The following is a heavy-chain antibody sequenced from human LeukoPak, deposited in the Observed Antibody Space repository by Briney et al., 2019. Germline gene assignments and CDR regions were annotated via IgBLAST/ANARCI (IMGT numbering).Heavy chain of an antibody. J-gene: IGHJ4*02. CDR3: ARARYTFEDGYNFPPIDY. Sequence: ASVKVSCKASGGTFSSYAISWVRQAPGQGLEWMGGIIPIFGTANYAQKFQGRVTITADESTSTAYMELSSLRSEDTAVYYCARARYTFEDGYNFPPIDYWGQGTLVTVSS. CDR2: IIPIFGTA. D-gene: IGHD5-24*01. CDR1: GGTFSSYA. V-gene: IGHV1-69*01.